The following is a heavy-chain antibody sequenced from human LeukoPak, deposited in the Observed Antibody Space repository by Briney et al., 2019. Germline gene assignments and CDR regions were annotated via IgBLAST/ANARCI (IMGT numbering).Heavy chain of an antibody. CDR1: GYTFTNYH. J-gene: IGHJ4*02. Sequence: APVKVSCKASGYTFTNYHINWVRQASGQGLEWMTWINPDTGDKGYARKFQDRATITTDTSISTAYMELSSLSSEDTAVYFCARTTSMTASGYDYWGQGTLVTVSS. V-gene: IGHV1-8*03. CDR3: ARTTSMTASGYDY. CDR2: INPDTGDK. D-gene: IGHD2-21*02.